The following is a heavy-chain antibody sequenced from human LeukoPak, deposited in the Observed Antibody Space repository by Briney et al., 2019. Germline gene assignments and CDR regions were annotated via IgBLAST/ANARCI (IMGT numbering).Heavy chain of an antibody. Sequence: SETLSLTCTVSGGSISSYYWSWIRQPPGKGLEWIGYIYTSGSTNYNPSLKSRVTISVDTSKNQLSLKLSSVTAADTAVYYCARQDIYYYYMDVWGKGTTVTVSS. CDR1: GGSISSYY. CDR2: IYTSGST. CDR3: ARQDIYYYYMDV. V-gene: IGHV4-4*08. J-gene: IGHJ6*03.